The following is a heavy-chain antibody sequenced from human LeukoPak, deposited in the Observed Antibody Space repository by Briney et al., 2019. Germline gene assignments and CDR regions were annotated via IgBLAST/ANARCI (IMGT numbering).Heavy chain of an antibody. D-gene: IGHD4-11*01. CDR3: AKDAALHSNRISVFEY. Sequence: GGSLRLSCAASGFTFSSYAMSWVRQAPGKGLEWVSSISGSAGSTYYAASVKGRFTISRDNSKNTLYLQMNSLRVEDTAVYYCAKDAALHSNRISVFEYWGQGTLVTVSS. CDR2: ISGSAGST. CDR1: GFTFSSYA. V-gene: IGHV3-23*01. J-gene: IGHJ4*02.